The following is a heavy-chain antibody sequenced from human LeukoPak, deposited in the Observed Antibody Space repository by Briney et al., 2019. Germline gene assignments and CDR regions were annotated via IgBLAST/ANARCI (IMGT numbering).Heavy chain of an antibody. Sequence: PGGSLRLSCAASGFTVSINYMSWVRQAPGKGLEWFSVIYSGGNTYYADSVKGRFTISRDNSKNTVYLQMNSLRAEDTAVYCCARGETSSYDYWGQGTLVTVSS. CDR1: GFTVSINY. D-gene: IGHD2-2*01. CDR2: IYSGGNT. CDR3: ARGETSSYDY. J-gene: IGHJ4*02. V-gene: IGHV3-53*01.